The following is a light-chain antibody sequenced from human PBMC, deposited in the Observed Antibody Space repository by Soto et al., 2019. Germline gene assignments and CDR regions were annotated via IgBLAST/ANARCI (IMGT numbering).Light chain of an antibody. J-gene: IGKJ1*01. CDR2: KAS. CDR3: QHYDTFSWT. Sequence: DIQMTQSPSTLSASVGDRVTITCRASQSISSWLAWYQQKPGKAPKLLIYKASSLESGVPPTFSGSGSGTEFTLTISSVQPDDFATYFCQHYDTFSWTFGQGTKVEMK. CDR1: QSISSW. V-gene: IGKV1-5*03.